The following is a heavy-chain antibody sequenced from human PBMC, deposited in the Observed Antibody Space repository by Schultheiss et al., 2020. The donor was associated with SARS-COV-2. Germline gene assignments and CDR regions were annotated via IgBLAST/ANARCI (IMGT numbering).Heavy chain of an antibody. Sequence: GGSLRLSCAASGFTVSSNYMSWVRQAPGKGLEWVSVIYSGGSTYYADSVKGRFTISRDNSKNTLYLQMNSLRAEDTAVYYCARKPLHDYGDDYWGQGTLVTVSS. CDR2: IYSGGST. J-gene: IGHJ4*02. CDR1: GFTVSSNY. V-gene: IGHV3-66*01. D-gene: IGHD4-17*01. CDR3: ARKPLHDYGDDY.